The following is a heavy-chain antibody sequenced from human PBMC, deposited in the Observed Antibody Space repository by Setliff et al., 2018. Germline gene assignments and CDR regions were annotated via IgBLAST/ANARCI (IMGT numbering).Heavy chain of an antibody. CDR2: IRGNPSSGTT. CDR1: GFTFGDYA. Sequence: PGGSLRLSCTTSGFTFGDYAITWVRQAPGKGLEWVGFIRGNPSSGTTEYAASVKGRFTISRDDSKSIAYLQMSSLKTEDTALYYCTPWTGTSRLHYWGQGTLVTVSS. D-gene: IGHD1-7*01. J-gene: IGHJ4*02. CDR3: TPWTGTSRLHY. V-gene: IGHV3-49*04.